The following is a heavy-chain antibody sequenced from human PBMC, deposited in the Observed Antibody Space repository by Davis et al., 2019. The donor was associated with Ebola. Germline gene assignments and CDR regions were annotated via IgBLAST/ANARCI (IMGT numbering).Heavy chain of an antibody. CDR3: AREGRSGYSNWFDP. Sequence: MPSETLSLTCAVYGGSFSGYYWSWIRQPPGKGLEWIGEINHSGRTNYNPSLKSRVTISVDTSKNQFSRKMSSVTAADTAVYYCAREGRSGYSNWFDPWGQGTLVTVSS. CDR2: INHSGRT. D-gene: IGHD3-22*01. CDR1: GGSFSGYY. V-gene: IGHV4-34*01. J-gene: IGHJ5*02.